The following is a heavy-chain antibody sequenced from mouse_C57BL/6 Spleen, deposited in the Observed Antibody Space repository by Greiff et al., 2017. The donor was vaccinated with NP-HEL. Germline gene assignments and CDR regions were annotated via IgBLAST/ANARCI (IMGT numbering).Heavy chain of an antibody. Sequence: QVQLQQPGAELVMPGASVKLSCKASGYTFNSYWMHWVKQRPGQGLEWIGEIDPSDSYTNYNQKFKGKSTLTVDKSSSTAYMQLSSLTSEDSAVYYCARTSHYYGSNFDYWGQGTTLTVSS. V-gene: IGHV1-69*01. CDR1: GYTFNSYW. J-gene: IGHJ2*01. CDR3: ARTSHYYGSNFDY. D-gene: IGHD1-1*01. CDR2: IDPSDSYT.